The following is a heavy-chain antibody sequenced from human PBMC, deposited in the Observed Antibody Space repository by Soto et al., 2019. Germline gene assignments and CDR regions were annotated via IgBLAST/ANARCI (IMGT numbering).Heavy chain of an antibody. CDR1: GFTFSSYW. CDR3: ARDHLVLYYYYYGMDV. CDR2: IKQDGSEK. Sequence: PGGSLRLSCAASGFTFSSYWMSWVRQAPGKGLEWVANIKQDGSEKYYVDSVKGRFTISRDNAKNSLYLQMNSLRAEDTAVYYCARDHLVLYYYYYGMDVWGQGTTVTVSS. J-gene: IGHJ6*02. D-gene: IGHD6-13*01. V-gene: IGHV3-7*01.